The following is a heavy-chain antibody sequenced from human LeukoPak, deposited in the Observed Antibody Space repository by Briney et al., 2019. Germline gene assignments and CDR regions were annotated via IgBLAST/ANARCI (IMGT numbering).Heavy chain of an antibody. D-gene: IGHD4-17*01. CDR1: GGSISSGSYY. V-gene: IGHV4-61*01. CDR3: ARVVDYGDYNDHFDI. J-gene: IGHJ3*02. CDR2: IYYSGST. Sequence: SQTLSLTCTVSGGSISSGSYYWSWIRQPPGKGLEWIGYIYYSGSTNYNPSLKSRVTISVDTSKKQFSLKLNSVTAADTAVYYCARVVDYGDYNDHFDIWGQGTMVTVSS.